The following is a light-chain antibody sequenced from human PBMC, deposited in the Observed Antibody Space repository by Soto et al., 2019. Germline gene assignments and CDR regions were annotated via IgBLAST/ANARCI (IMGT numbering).Light chain of an antibody. CDR2: GAF. J-gene: IGKJ1*01. CDR3: QRYGTPPWT. CDR1: QSITSAY. V-gene: IGKV3-20*01. Sequence: EIVLTQSPGTLSLSPGERATLSCRASQSITSAYLAWYQQKPGRAPRLVIYGAFNRATGIPDRFSASGSGTDFTLTISGLEAEDSAVYFCQRYGTPPWTFGQGTKVEIK.